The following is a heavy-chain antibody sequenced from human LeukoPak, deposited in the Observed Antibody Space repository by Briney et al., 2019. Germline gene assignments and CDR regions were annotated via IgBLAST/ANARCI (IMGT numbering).Heavy chain of an antibody. J-gene: IGHJ4*01. Sequence: PWGSATACCAASEFTFSSYAMHWVRQAPGKGLEWVAVISYDGSNKYYADSVNGRLPISRDNSKNTLYLQMISLRAEDTTVYYCARDNCAWSVEGPSDYWGHG. CDR2: ISYDGSNK. V-gene: IGHV3-30-3*01. D-gene: IGHD1-20*01. CDR1: EFTFSSYA. CDR3: ARDNCAWSVEGPSDY.